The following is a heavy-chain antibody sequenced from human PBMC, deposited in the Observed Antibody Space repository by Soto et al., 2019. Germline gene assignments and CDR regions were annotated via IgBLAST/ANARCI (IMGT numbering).Heavy chain of an antibody. J-gene: IGHJ6*02. V-gene: IGHV3-30*18. CDR1: GFTFSSYG. Sequence: GGSLRLSCAASGFTFSSYGMHWVRQAPGKGLEWVAVISYDGSNKYYADSVKGRFTISRDNSKNTLYLQMNSLRAEDTAVYYCAKDLVRQQLVLHYYYYGMDVWGQGTTVTVS. CDR2: ISYDGSNK. CDR3: AKDLVRQQLVLHYYYYGMDV. D-gene: IGHD6-13*01.